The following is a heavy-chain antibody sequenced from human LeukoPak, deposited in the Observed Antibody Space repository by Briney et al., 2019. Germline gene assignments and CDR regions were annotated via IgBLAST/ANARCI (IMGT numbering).Heavy chain of an antibody. Sequence: GGSLRLSCAASGFTFSSYGMHWVRQAPGKGLEWVAVIWYGGSNKYYADSVKGRFTISRDNSKNTLYLQMNSLRAEDTAVYYCAKGQLLWYDAFDIWGQGTMVTVSS. J-gene: IGHJ3*02. CDR3: AKGQLLWYDAFDI. V-gene: IGHV3-33*06. CDR2: IWYGGSNK. D-gene: IGHD2-2*01. CDR1: GFTFSSYG.